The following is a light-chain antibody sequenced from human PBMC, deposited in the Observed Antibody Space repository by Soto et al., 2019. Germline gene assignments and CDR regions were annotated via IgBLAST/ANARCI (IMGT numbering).Light chain of an antibody. Sequence: DIPMTQSPSTLSASVGDKVNITCRASHTISTWLAWYRQKPGKAPELLIYKASNLQSGVPSRFSGSGSGTEFTLTISRLQPDDFATYYCQQYNYHPWTFGQGTTV. CDR1: HTISTW. CDR3: QQYNYHPWT. CDR2: KAS. J-gene: IGKJ1*01. V-gene: IGKV1-5*03.